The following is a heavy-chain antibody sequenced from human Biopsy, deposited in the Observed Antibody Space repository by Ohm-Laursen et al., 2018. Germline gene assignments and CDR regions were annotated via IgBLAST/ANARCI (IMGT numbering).Heavy chain of an antibody. Sequence: SLRLSCAASGFTVINNDISWVRQAPGKGLEWASFISSSGVQYHADSVKGRFTISRDNSKNTLYLHMNSLRAEDTAVYYCVRASIFGVATSGFYYYGMDVWGQGTTVTVSS. CDR2: ISSSGVQ. D-gene: IGHD3-3*01. J-gene: IGHJ6*02. CDR1: GFTVINND. CDR3: VRASIFGVATSGFYYYGMDV. V-gene: IGHV3-66*01.